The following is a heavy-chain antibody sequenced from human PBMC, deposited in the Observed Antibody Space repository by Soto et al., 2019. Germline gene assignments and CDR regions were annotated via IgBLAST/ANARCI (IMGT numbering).Heavy chain of an antibody. Sequence: EVQLVESGGGLVQPGGSLRLSCAASGFTVSSNYMSWVRQAPGKGLEWVAVIYSGGSTYYADSVKGRFTISRDDSKNTLHLQMNSLRAEDTAVYYCARDGLSVGSGGYSGPPMPDYWGQGTLVTVSS. D-gene: IGHD3-10*01. CDR2: IYSGGST. CDR3: ARDGLSVGSGGYSGPPMPDY. V-gene: IGHV3-66*01. J-gene: IGHJ4*02. CDR1: GFTVSSNY.